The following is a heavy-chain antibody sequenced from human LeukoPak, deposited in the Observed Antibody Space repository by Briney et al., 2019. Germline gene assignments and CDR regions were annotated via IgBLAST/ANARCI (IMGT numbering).Heavy chain of an antibody. D-gene: IGHD6-6*01. V-gene: IGHV1-2*02. CDR1: GYTFTGYY. Sequence: ASVKVSCKASGYTFTGYYMHWVRQAPGQGLEWMGWINPNSGGTNYAQKFQGRVTMTRDASISTAYMELSRLRSDDTAVYYCARAVGRSSSSGFDPWGQGTLVTVSS. CDR2: INPNSGGT. CDR3: ARAVGRSSSSGFDP. J-gene: IGHJ5*02.